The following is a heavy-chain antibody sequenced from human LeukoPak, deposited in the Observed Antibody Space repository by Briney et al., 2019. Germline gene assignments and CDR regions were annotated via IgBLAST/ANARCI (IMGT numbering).Heavy chain of an antibody. V-gene: IGHV3-30*18. CDR3: AKGGLVGFS. CDR1: GFTFSSYG. D-gene: IGHD2-15*01. Sequence: GGSLRLSCAASGFTFSSYGMHWVRQAPGKGLEWVAVISYDGGNKYYADSVKGRFTISRDNSKDTLYLQMNSLRAEDTAVYYCAKGGLVGFSWGQGTLVTVSS. J-gene: IGHJ4*02. CDR2: ISYDGGNK.